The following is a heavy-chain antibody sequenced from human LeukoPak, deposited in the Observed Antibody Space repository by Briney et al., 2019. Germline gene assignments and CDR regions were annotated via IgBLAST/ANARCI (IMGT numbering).Heavy chain of an antibody. V-gene: IGHV3-7*01. CDR3: ARDLSFYGSSGSFDY. CDR2: IKQDGSEK. Sequence: GGSLRLSCAASGFTFSSYWMSWVRQAPGKWLEWVANIKQDGSEKYYVDSVKGRFTISRDNAKNSLYLQMNSLRAEDTAVYYCARDLSFYGSSGSFDYWGQGTLVTVSS. J-gene: IGHJ4*02. CDR1: GFTFSSYW. D-gene: IGHD3-22*01.